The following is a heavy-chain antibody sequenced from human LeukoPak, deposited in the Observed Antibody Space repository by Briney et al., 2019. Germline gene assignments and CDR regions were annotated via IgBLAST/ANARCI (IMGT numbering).Heavy chain of an antibody. CDR2: IYNSHSTI. CDR1: GFTFSTYE. CDR3: ARVQGGSLFWWY. J-gene: IGHJ4*01. D-gene: IGHD2-21*01. V-gene: IGHV3-48*03. Sequence: PGGSLRLSCAASGFTFSTYEMNWVRQAPGKGLEWISYIYNSHSTIYYADSVKGRFTISRDNAKNSLYLQMNSLRAEDTAVYYCARVQGGSLFWWYWGHGTLVTVSS.